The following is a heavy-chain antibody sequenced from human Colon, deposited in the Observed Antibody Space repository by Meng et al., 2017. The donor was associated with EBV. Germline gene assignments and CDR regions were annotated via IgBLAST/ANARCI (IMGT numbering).Heavy chain of an antibody. D-gene: IGHD3-16*01. CDR1: GDSVSDTNHF. CDR2: INSNWNT. Sequence: QLQSPEAGPGLGNTSETLSLTCNVSGDSVSDTNHFWGWVRQAPGKGLEWVGSINSNWNTYSNPSLTSRVTMSLDTSKNQFSLKLSSVTAADTAVYYCVRVRGDFDYWGQGTLVTVSS. J-gene: IGHJ4*02. V-gene: IGHV4-39*07. CDR3: VRVRGDFDY.